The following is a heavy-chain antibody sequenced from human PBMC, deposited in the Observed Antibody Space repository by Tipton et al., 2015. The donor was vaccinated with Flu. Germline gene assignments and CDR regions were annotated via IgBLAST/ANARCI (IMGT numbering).Heavy chain of an antibody. D-gene: IGHD4/OR15-4a*01. Sequence: TLSLTCTVSGGSISSGPYFWSWVRQPAGKGLEWIGRIYTSGSTHYNPSLKSRVTISVDTSKNQFSLKLNSVTAADTAVYYCAKEGYNGGNYYPPWDSWGQGTLVTVSS. CDR1: GGSISSGPYF. CDR2: IYTSGST. J-gene: IGHJ4*02. CDR3: AKEGYNGGNYYPPWDS. V-gene: IGHV4-61*02.